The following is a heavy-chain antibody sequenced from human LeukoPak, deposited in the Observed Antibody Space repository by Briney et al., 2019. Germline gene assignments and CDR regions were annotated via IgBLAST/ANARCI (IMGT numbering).Heavy chain of an antibody. CDR1: GGSFSGYY. D-gene: IGHD3-16*02. V-gene: IGHV4-34*01. CDR3: ARAHCDYVWGSYPNAFDI. CDR2: INHSGST. Sequence: SETLSLTCAVYGGSFSGYYWSWIRQPPGKGLEWIGEINHSGSTNYNPSLKSRVTISVDTSKNQFSLKLSSVTAADTAVYYCARAHCDYVWGSYPNAFDIWGQGTMVTVSS. J-gene: IGHJ3*02.